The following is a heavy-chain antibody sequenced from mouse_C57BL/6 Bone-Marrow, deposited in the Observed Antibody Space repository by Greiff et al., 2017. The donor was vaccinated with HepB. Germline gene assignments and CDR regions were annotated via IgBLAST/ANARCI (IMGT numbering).Heavy chain of an antibody. Sequence: QVQLQQPGAELVKPGASVKLSCKASGYTFTSYWMHWVKQRPGQGLEWIGMIHPNSGGTNYNEKFKSKATLTVDKSSSTAYMQLSSLTSEDSAVYYCARYGDGWFAYWGRGTLVTVSA. D-gene: IGHD2-13*01. CDR1: GYTFTSYW. CDR3: ARYGDGWFAY. J-gene: IGHJ3*01. V-gene: IGHV1-64*01. CDR2: IHPNSGGT.